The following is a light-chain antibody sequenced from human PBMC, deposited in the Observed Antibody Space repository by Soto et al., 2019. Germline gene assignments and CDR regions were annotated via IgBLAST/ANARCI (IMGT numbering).Light chain of an antibody. V-gene: IGLV2-8*01. CDR2: EVS. CDR3: SSYAGSNNVV. Sequence: QSVLTQPPSTSGSPGQSVTISCTGTSSDVGGYNYVSWYQQHPGKAPKLMIYEVSKRPSWVPDRFSGSKSGNTASLTVSGLQAEDEADYYCSSYAGSNNVVFGGGTELTVL. CDR1: SSDVGGYNY. J-gene: IGLJ2*01.